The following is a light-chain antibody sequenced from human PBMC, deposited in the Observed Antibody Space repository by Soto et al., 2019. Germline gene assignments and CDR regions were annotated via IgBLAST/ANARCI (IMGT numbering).Light chain of an antibody. CDR2: DAS. V-gene: IGKV1-5*01. CDR3: QQYNSFSWT. J-gene: IGKJ1*01. CDR1: HNISSW. Sequence: DIQMTQSPSSLSASVGDRVTITCRASHNISSWLAWYQQKPGKAPKLLIYDASSLESGVPSRFSGSGSGTEFTLTISSLQPDDFATYYCQQYNSFSWTFGQGTKVDIK.